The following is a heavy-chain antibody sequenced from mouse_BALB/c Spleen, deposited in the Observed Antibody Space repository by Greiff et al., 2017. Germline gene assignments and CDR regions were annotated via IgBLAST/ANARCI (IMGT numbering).Heavy chain of an antibody. J-gene: IGHJ4*01. CDR2: ISSGSSTI. CDR1: GFTFSSFG. Sequence: EVQLVESGGGLVQPGGSRKLSCAASGFTFSSFGMHWVRQAPEKGLEWVAYISSGSSTIYYADTVKGRFTISRDNPKNTLFLQMTSLRSEDTAMYYCARADPLLRSYAMDYWGQGTSVTVSS. CDR3: ARADPLLRSYAMDY. V-gene: IGHV5-17*02. D-gene: IGHD1-1*01.